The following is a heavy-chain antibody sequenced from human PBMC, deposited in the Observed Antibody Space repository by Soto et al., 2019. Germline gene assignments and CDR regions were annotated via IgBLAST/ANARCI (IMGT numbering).Heavy chain of an antibody. J-gene: IGHJ5*01. CDR2: ISPKTGGS. Sequence: ASVQVSCKASGSTFTAYYIHWVRQAPGQGLEYMGWISPKTGGSNLAQNFQGRVSMTRDTSNSTLYMEVRRLRSDDTALYYCARDGQWYYDTRGYPFFASWGQGNPVTVSS. CDR1: GSTFTAYY. D-gene: IGHD3-22*01. CDR3: ARDGQWYYDTRGYPFFAS. V-gene: IGHV1-2*02.